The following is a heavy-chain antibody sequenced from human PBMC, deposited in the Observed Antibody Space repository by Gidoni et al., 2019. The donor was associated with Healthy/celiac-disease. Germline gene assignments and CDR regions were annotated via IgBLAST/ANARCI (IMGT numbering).Heavy chain of an antibody. Sequence: EVQLLESGGGLVQPGGSLSLSCAASGFTFSSYAMSWVRQAPGKGLGWVSAISGSGGSTYYADSVKGRFTISRDNSKNTLYLQMNSLRAEDTAVYYCAKWIRGDYYDSSGSYFDLWGRGTLVTVSS. J-gene: IGHJ2*01. CDR1: GFTFSSYA. D-gene: IGHD3-22*01. CDR2: ISGSGGST. V-gene: IGHV3-23*01. CDR3: AKWIRGDYYDSSGSYFDL.